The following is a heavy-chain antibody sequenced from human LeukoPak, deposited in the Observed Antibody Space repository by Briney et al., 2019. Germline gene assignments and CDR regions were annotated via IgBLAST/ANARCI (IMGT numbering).Heavy chain of an antibody. CDR2: IKQDGSGK. D-gene: IGHD4-17*01. CDR3: ASKTTLEY. J-gene: IGHJ4*02. V-gene: IGHV3-7*02. Sequence: GGSLRLSCAASGFTFSNYWMSWVRQAPGKGLEWVANIKQDGSGKYYVDSVKGRFTISRDNAKNSLYLQMNSLRDEDTAVYYCASKTTLEYWGQGTLVTVSS. CDR1: GFTFSNYW.